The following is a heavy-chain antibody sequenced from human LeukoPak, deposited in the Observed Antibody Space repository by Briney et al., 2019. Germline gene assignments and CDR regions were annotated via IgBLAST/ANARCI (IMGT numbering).Heavy chain of an antibody. J-gene: IGHJ4*02. Sequence: GGSLRLSCSASEFTFSNYWMHWVRQVPGKGLVWVSRINTDGSGTNYAHSVKGRFTISRDNAKNTLYLQMNSLRAEDTAVYYCARVEDGSSWSPFDCWGQGTLVTVSS. D-gene: IGHD6-13*01. V-gene: IGHV3-74*01. CDR1: EFTFSNYW. CDR2: INTDGSGT. CDR3: ARVEDGSSWSPFDC.